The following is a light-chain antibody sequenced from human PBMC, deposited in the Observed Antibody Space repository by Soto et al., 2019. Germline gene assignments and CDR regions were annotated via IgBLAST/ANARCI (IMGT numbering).Light chain of an antibody. Sequence: SYELTQPPSMSVSPGQTATIACSGDKLGDKYVCWYQQKSGESPILVIYQDTKRPSGIPERFSGSNSGSTATLTISGTQSIEEADYYCQAWDGGTVVFGGGTKLTVL. J-gene: IGLJ2*01. CDR1: KLGDKY. V-gene: IGLV3-1*01. CDR2: QDT. CDR3: QAWDGGTVV.